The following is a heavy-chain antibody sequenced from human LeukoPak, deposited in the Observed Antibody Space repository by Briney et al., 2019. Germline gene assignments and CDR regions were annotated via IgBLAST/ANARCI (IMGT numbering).Heavy chain of an antibody. J-gene: IGHJ4*02. CDR2: IYSGGST. V-gene: IGHV3-53*01. Sequence: GGSLRLSCAAPGFTVSSNYMSWVRQAPGKGLEWVSVIYSGGSTYYADSVKGRFTISRDNSKNTLYLQMNSLRAEDTAVYYCARGSHVYVDYWGQGTLVTVSS. CDR3: ARGSHVYVDY. CDR1: GFTVSSNY. D-gene: IGHD3-16*01.